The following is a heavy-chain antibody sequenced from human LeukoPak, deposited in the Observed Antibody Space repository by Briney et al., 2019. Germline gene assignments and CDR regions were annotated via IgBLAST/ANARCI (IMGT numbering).Heavy chain of an antibody. CDR2: INPNSGGT. CDR3: AKDQAGWEPYFFDY. J-gene: IGHJ4*02. D-gene: IGHD1-26*01. Sequence: ASVKVSCKASGYTFTGHYIHWVRQAPGQGLEWMGWINPNSGGTNYVQKFQARVTMTRDTSITTAYMELSSLRAEDTAVYYCAKDQAGWEPYFFDYWGQGTLVTVSS. V-gene: IGHV1-2*02. CDR1: GYTFTGHY.